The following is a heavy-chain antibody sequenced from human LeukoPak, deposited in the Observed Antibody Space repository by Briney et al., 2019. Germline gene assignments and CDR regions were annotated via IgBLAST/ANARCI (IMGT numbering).Heavy chain of an antibody. CDR2: IIPIFGTA. J-gene: IGHJ6*02. CDR3: ARVTTVVGFQRHHYYYYGMDV. V-gene: IGHV1-69*13. Sequence: SVKVSCKASGGTFSSYAISWVRQAPGQGLEWMGGIIPIFGTANYAQKFQGRVTITADESTSTAYMELSSLGSEDTAVYYCARVTTVVGFQRHHYYYYGMDVWGQGTTVTVSS. CDR1: GGTFSSYA. D-gene: IGHD4-23*01.